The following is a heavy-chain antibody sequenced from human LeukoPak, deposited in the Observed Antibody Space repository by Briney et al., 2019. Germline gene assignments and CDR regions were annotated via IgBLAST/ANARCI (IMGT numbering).Heavy chain of an antibody. Sequence: ASVTVSCKASGGTFSSYAISWVRQAPGQGLEWMGGIIPIFGTANYAQKFQGRVTITADESTSTAYMELSSLRSEDTAVYYCARDPRNRGPNWFDPWGQGTLVTVSS. CDR2: IIPIFGTA. V-gene: IGHV1-69*01. D-gene: IGHD1-14*01. CDR3: ARDPRNRGPNWFDP. J-gene: IGHJ5*02. CDR1: GGTFSSYA.